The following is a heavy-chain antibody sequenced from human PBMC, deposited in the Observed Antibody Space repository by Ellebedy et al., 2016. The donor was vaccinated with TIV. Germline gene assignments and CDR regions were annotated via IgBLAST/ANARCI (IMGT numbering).Heavy chain of an antibody. CDR2: IYTEDST. Sequence: GGSLRLSCAASKFTVSYNYMNWVRQAPGKGPEWVSGIYTEDSTYYADSVKGRFTISRDNSKNTLYLQMNSLRTEDTAVYYCARASFYDVDLSGWYFDLWGRGTLVTVSS. J-gene: IGHJ2*01. CDR1: KFTVSYNY. D-gene: IGHD3-10*02. CDR3: ARASFYDVDLSGWYFDL. V-gene: IGHV3-66*01.